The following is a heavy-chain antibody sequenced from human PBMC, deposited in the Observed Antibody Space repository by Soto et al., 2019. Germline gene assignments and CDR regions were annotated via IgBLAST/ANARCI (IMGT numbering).Heavy chain of an antibody. Sequence: GGSLRLSCAASGFTFSSYTMTWVRQAPGERLEWVSSIVGSGDNTYYADSVKGRFTISRDNSKTTLYLQMNSLRAEDTAVYYCPTYYYGSGSIRAFDIWGQGTMVTVS. D-gene: IGHD3-10*01. CDR3: PTYYYGSGSIRAFDI. CDR1: GFTFSSYT. J-gene: IGHJ3*02. CDR2: IVGSGDNT. V-gene: IGHV3-23*01.